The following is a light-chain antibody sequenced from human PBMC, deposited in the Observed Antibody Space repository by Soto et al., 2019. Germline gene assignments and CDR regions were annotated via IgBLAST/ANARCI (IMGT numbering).Light chain of an antibody. V-gene: IGKV3-11*01. Sequence: EVLMTQSPATLSVSPGERATLSCRASQTVNSRLAWYQHKPGQAPRLLIYHTSNRATGIPARFSGSGSGTDFTLTISSLEPEDFAVYYCHQRQSWPRTFGQGTKVDIK. CDR3: HQRQSWPRT. CDR1: QTVNSR. CDR2: HTS. J-gene: IGKJ1*01.